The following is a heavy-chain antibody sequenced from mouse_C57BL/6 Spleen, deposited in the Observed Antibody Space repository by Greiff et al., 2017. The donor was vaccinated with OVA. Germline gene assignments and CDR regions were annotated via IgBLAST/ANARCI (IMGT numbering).Heavy chain of an antibody. CDR3: ARSGEFIWYFDV. CDR1: GYTFTSYW. J-gene: IGHJ1*03. Sequence: QVQLQQSGAELAKPGASVKLSCKASGYTFTSYWMHWVKQRPGQGLEWIGYINPSSGYTKYNQKFKDKATLTAAKSSSTAYMQLSSLTYEDSAVYYCARSGEFIWYFDVWGTGTTVTVSA. D-gene: IGHD3-1*01. V-gene: IGHV1-7*01. CDR2: INPSSGYT.